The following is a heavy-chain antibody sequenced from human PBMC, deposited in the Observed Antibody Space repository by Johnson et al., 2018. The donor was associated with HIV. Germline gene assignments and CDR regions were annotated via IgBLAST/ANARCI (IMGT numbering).Heavy chain of an antibody. J-gene: IGHJ3*01. CDR2: ISYDGSNK. CDR1: GFTFSSYA. D-gene: IGHD5-18*01. V-gene: IGHV3-30*14. Sequence: QVQLVESGGGVVQPGRSLRLSCAASGFTFSSYAMHWVHQAPGKGLEWVAVISYDGSNKYYADSVKGRFTISRDNSKNTLYLQMNGLRVEDTAVYYCARGVTGYSYGTWGQGTMVTVSS. CDR3: ARGVTGYSYGT.